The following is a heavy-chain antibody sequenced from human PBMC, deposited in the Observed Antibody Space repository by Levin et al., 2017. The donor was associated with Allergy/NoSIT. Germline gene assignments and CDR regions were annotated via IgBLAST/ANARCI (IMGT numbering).Heavy chain of an antibody. CDR3: ARGLFDDCSDGGCYLLAY. CDR1: GYMFRSYG. J-gene: IGHJ4*02. CDR2: ISAWNGNT. V-gene: IGHV1-18*01. D-gene: IGHD2-15*01. Sequence: GASVKVSCKASGYMFRSYGITWVRQAPGQGLEWMGWISAWNGNTKYAQKFQDRVTMTKDTLTSTVYMDMRSLRSDDTAVYYCARGLFDDCSDGGCYLLAYWGQGTPVTVSS.